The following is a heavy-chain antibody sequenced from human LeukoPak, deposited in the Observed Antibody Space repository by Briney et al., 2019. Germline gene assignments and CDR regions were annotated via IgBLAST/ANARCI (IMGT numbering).Heavy chain of an antibody. CDR2: MSGDGGST. CDR3: AKGPCTNGVCYAYYFDY. D-gene: IGHD2-8*01. J-gene: IGHJ4*02. V-gene: IGHV3-43*02. CDR1: GFTFDEYA. Sequence: GGSLRLSCAPSGFTFDEYAMHWVPQAPGQGLEWVSLMSGDGGSTYYADSVKGRFTISRDNSKNSLYLQMNSLRTEDTALYYCAKGPCTNGVCYAYYFDYWGQGTLVTVSS.